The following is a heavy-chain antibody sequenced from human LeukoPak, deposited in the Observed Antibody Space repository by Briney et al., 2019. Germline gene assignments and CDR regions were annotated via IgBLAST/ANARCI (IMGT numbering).Heavy chain of an antibody. Sequence: SETLSLTCTVSGVSISSGDYYWSWIRQPPGKGLEWIGYIYYSGSTYYNPSLKSRVTISVDTSKNQFSLKLSSVTAADTAVYYCARGKVGATTRDFDYWGQGTLVTVSS. J-gene: IGHJ4*02. CDR2: IYYSGST. V-gene: IGHV4-61*08. CDR1: GVSISSGDYY. CDR3: ARGKVGATTRDFDY. D-gene: IGHD1-26*01.